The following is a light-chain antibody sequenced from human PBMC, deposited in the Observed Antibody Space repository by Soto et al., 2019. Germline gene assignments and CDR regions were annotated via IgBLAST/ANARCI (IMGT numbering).Light chain of an antibody. V-gene: IGKV3-15*01. CDR3: QQYNNWPPST. J-gene: IGKJ5*01. Sequence: ILMTQSPATLSVSRGESATLSCRPSQDIXSNVIWFQQKPGQSPRILISYEPTRATGIPARFSGSGSGRDFTLTLSSLQSEDFVVSYCQQYNNWPPSTVGQGTRLEIK. CDR2: YEP. CDR1: QDIXSN.